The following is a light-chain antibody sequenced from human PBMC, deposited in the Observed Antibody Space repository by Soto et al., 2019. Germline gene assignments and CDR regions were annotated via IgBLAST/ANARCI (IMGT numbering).Light chain of an antibody. Sequence: QSVLTQPPSASGTPGQRVTFSCSGSNSNIGSNPVNWYQQVPGTAPRLLIYSNNQRPSGVPDRFSGSKSGTSASLAISWLLSEDEADYFCSTWDDSLAGLVIFGGGTQLTVL. CDR1: NSNIGSNP. V-gene: IGLV1-44*01. J-gene: IGLJ2*01. CDR2: SNN. CDR3: STWDDSLAGLVI.